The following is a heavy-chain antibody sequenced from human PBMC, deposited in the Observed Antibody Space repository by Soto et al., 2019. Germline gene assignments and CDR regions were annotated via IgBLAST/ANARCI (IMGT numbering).Heavy chain of an antibody. D-gene: IGHD3-10*01. V-gene: IGHV3-66*01. J-gene: IGHJ3*02. Sequence: GGSLRLSCAVSGLPVSDRYMRWVRQTPGRRLEWVSVFHDGTIYCADSVKGRFTVSRDNSKNTLYLQMNSLRADDKALYLCAKFDSSSYNCRAFDIWGQGTMVPVSS. CDR1: GLPVSDRY. CDR2: FHDGTI. CDR3: AKFDSSSYNCRAFDI.